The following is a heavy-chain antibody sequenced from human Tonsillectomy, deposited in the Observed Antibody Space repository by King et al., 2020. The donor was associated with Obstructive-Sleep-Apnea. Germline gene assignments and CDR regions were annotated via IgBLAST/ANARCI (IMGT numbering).Heavy chain of an antibody. Sequence: VQLVDSGGGLVQPGGSLRLSCAASGFTVSGYWMSWVRQAPGEGLEWVANIKQDGSEKYYVDSVKGRFTISRDNAKNSLYLQMNSLRAEDTAVYYCARERGSHSLDYWGQGTLVTVSS. CDR1: GFTVSGYW. V-gene: IGHV3-7*03. J-gene: IGHJ4*02. D-gene: IGHD2-15*01. CDR3: ARERGSHSLDY. CDR2: IKQDGSEK.